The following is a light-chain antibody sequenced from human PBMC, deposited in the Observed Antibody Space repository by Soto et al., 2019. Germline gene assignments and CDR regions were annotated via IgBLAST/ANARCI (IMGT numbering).Light chain of an antibody. J-gene: IGLJ1*01. CDR2: RNS. CDR3: AAWDDNLSGLYV. CDR1: ASTIGRNY. Sequence: QSVRAQSGSSCGSPGQMGTISCAGSASTIGRNYVYWYQQLPGTAPKLLIYRNSQRPSGVPDRFSGSKSGTSASLAISGLRSEDEADYYCAAWDDNLSGLYVFGAGT. V-gene: IGLV1-47*01.